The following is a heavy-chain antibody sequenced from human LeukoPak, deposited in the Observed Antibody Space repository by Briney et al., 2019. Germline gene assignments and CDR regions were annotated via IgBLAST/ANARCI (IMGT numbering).Heavy chain of an antibody. CDR1: GGSISSYY. J-gene: IGHJ3*02. V-gene: IGHV4-59*01. Sequence: SETLSLTCTVSGGSISSYYWSWIRQPPGKGLEWIGYIYNSGSTNYNPSLKSRVTISVDTSKNQYSLKMSSVTAADAAVYYCARDSGGPHSGFEIWGQGTMVTASS. CDR2: IYNSGST. D-gene: IGHD1-26*01. CDR3: ARDSGGPHSGFEI.